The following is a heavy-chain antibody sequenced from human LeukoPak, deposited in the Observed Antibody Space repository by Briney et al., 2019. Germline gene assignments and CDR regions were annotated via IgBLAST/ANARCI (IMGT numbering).Heavy chain of an antibody. D-gene: IGHD1-26*01. CDR1: GFSFRTYV. J-gene: IGHJ4*02. Sequence: PGGSLRLSCSASGFSFRTYVMPWVRQAPGKGLEWVAVIYYDGSNKYYADSVKGRSTISRDNSKNTLYLQINSLRAEDTAVYYYARDQVGATGYFDYWGQGTLVTVSS. CDR2: IYYDGSNK. V-gene: IGHV3-33*01. CDR3: ARDQVGATGYFDY.